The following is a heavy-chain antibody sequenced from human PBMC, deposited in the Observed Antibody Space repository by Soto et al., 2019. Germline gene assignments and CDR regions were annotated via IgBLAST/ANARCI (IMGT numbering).Heavy chain of an antibody. Sequence: GGSLRLSCAASGFTFSSYGMHWVRQAPGKGLEWVAVIWYDGSNKYYADSVKGRFTISRDNAKNSLYLQMNSLRAEDTAVYYCARAGSSWYYLFAYWGQGTLVTVSS. J-gene: IGHJ4*02. CDR3: ARAGSSWYYLFAY. V-gene: IGHV3-33*01. D-gene: IGHD6-13*01. CDR2: IWYDGSNK. CDR1: GFTFSSYG.